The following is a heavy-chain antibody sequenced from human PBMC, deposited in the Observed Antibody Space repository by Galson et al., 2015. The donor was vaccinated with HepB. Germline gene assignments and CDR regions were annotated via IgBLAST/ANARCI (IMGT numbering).Heavy chain of an antibody. CDR1: GFTFSHYA. J-gene: IGHJ4*02. V-gene: IGHV3-30*04. CDR3: ARDDDRRNFDY. CDR2: MSYDRSDK. D-gene: IGHD3-22*01. Sequence: SLRLSCAASGFTFSHYAMHWVRQAPGKGLEWVAVMSYDRSDKYYADSVKGRFTISRDNSKNTLYLQMNSLRAEDTAVYYCARDDDRRNFDYWGQGTLVTVSS.